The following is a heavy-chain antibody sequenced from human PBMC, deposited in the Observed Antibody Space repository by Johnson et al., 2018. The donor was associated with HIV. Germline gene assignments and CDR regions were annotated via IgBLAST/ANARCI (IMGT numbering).Heavy chain of an antibody. CDR2: ISYDGRNK. Sequence: QVRLVESGGGVVQPGRSLRLSCAASGFTFSSYGMHWVRQAPGKGLAWVAVISYDGRNKYYADSVKGRFTISRDNSKNTLYLQMDGLRPEDTAVYYCAIGAGEAYGGNFRDAFDIWGQGTMVTVSS. CDR3: AIGAGEAYGGNFRDAFDI. D-gene: IGHD4-23*01. V-gene: IGHV3-30*19. CDR1: GFTFSSYG. J-gene: IGHJ3*02.